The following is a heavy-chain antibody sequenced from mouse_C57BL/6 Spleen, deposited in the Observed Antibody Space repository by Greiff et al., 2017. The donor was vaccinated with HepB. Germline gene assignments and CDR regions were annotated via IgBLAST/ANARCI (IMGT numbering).Heavy chain of an antibody. D-gene: IGHD1-1*01. CDR2: IYPGGGYT. CDR3: ASRYYGSSYWYFDV. J-gene: IGHJ1*03. CDR1: GYTFTNYW. Sequence: LVESGAELVRPGTSVKMSCKASGYTFTNYWIGWAKQRPGHGLEWIGDIYPGGGYTNYNEKFKGKATLTAYKSSSTAYMQFSSLTFEDSASYYCASRYYGSSYWYFDVWGTGTTVTVSS. V-gene: IGHV1-63*01.